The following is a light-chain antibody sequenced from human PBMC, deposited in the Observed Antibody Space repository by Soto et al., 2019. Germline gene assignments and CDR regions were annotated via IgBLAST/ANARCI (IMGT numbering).Light chain of an antibody. V-gene: IGLV2-8*01. J-gene: IGLJ2*01. CDR3: SSYGGSNNLL. CDR2: EVS. Sequence: QSVLTQPPSASGSPGQSVTISCTGTSSDVGAYNYVSWYQQHPGNAPKLMIYEVSKRPSGVPDRFSGSKSGNTASLTVSGLQADDEADYYCSSYGGSNNLLFGGGTKVTVL. CDR1: SSDVGAYNY.